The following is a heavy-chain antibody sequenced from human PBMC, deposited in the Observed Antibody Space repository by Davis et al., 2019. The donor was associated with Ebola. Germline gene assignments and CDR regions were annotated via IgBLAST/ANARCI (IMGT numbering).Heavy chain of an antibody. CDR3: ARIDGYYYGMDV. J-gene: IGHJ6*02. Sequence: SETLSLTCTVSGGPISSSSYYWGWIRQPPGKGPEWIGSIYYSGSTYYNPSLKSRVTISVDTSKNQFSLKLSSVTAADTAVYYCARIDGYYYGMDVWGQGTTVTVSS. D-gene: IGHD5-24*01. CDR2: IYYSGST. CDR1: GGPISSSSYY. V-gene: IGHV4-39*01.